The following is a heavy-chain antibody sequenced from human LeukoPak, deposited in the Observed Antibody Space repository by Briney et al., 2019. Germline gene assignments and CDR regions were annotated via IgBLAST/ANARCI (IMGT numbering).Heavy chain of an antibody. Sequence: PGGSLRLSCAASGFTFSSYAMSWVRQAPGKGLEWVSAISGSGGTTYYADSVKGRFTISRDNSKNTVYLQMNSLRAEDTAVYYCAKKKNWGLYAFDIWGQGTMVTVSS. J-gene: IGHJ3*02. D-gene: IGHD7-27*01. CDR3: AKKKNWGLYAFDI. CDR2: ISGSGGTT. CDR1: GFTFSSYA. V-gene: IGHV3-23*01.